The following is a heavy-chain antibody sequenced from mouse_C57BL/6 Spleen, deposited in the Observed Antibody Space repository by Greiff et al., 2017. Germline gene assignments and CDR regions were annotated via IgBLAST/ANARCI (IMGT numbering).Heavy chain of an antibody. J-gene: IGHJ4*01. CDR2: ISSGSSTI. V-gene: IGHV5-17*01. CDR3: ARMGRGYAMDY. CDR1: GFTFSDYG. Sequence: EVKLVESGGGLVKPGGSLKLSCAASGFTFSDYGMHWVRQAPEKGLEWVAYISSGSSTIYYAATVKGRFTISRDNAKNTLFLQMTSLRSEDTAMYYCARMGRGYAMDYWGQGTSVTVSS. D-gene: IGHD4-1*01.